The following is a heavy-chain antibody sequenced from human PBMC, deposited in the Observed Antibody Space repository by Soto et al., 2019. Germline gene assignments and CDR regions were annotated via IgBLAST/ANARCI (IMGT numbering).Heavy chain of an antibody. CDR3: VKGRASYTSCWYAN. Sequence: VELWESGGGLVQPGGSLTLSCTASGFSFSNYAMHWVRQAPGKGLEWVSTIKDSGDDTYYLASVRGRFIISRDYSRNTLYLQMTSLRAEDTALYQCVKGRASYTSCWYANWGQGILVTVSS. J-gene: IGHJ4*02. CDR2: IKDSGDDT. CDR1: GFSFSNYA. D-gene: IGHD6-13*01. V-gene: IGHV3-23*01.